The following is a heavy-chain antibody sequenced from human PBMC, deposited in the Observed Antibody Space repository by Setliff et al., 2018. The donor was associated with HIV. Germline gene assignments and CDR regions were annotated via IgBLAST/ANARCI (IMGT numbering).Heavy chain of an antibody. V-gene: IGHV4-34*01. CDR1: GGSFSGYY. Sequence: PSETLSLTCAVYGGSFSGYYWSWIRQPPGKGLEWIGEVTHSGRTNYNPSLESRVTTSVDTSKKQFSLRLTSVTAADTAVYYCARGVRVNSGWSSYYFDYWGQGTLVTVSS. CDR2: VTHSGRT. CDR3: ARGVRVNSGWSSYYFDY. J-gene: IGHJ4*02. D-gene: IGHD6-19*01.